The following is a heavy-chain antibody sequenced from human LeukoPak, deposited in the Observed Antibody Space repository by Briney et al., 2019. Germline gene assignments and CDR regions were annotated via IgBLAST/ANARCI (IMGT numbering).Heavy chain of an antibody. CDR1: GFTFSSYS. D-gene: IGHD6-19*01. J-gene: IGHJ4*02. CDR2: ISSSSSTI. Sequence: GGSLRLSCAASGFTFSSYSMNWVRQAPGKGLEWVSYISSSSSTIYYADSVKGRFTISRDKAKNSLYLQMNSLRAEDTAVYYCARDLKRLTSGWITAAAGDYWGQGTLVTVSS. V-gene: IGHV3-48*01. CDR3: ARDLKRLTSGWITAAAGDY.